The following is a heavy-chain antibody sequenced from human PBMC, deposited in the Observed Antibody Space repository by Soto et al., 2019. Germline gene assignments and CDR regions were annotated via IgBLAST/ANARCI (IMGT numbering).Heavy chain of an antibody. D-gene: IGHD2-2*01. V-gene: IGHV1-18*04. CDR3: ARVRCSSTSCYFGEDYYNYGLDF. CDR2: ISAYNGNT. Sequence: ASVKVSCKASGYSFTSYGISWVLQAPGQGLEWMGWISAYNGNTNYEQKLQGRVTMTTDTSTSTAYMELRSLRSDDTAVYYCARVRCSSTSCYFGEDYYNYGLDFWGQGTTVTVSS. CDR1: GYSFTSYG. J-gene: IGHJ6*02.